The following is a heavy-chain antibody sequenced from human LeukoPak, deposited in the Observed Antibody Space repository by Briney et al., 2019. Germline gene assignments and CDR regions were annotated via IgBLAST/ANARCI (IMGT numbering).Heavy chain of an antibody. CDR3: ARETYFYDTTYYYVKYFDS. J-gene: IGHJ4*02. CDR1: GFTFSDYY. CDR2: ISSSRSTI. Sequence: GGSLRLSCAASGFTFSDYYMSWIRQAPGKGLEWVSYISSSRSTIYYADSVQGRFTISRDNAKNSLYLQMNSLRAEDTAVYYCARETYFYDTTYYYVKYFDSWGQGTLVTVSS. V-gene: IGHV3-11*01. D-gene: IGHD3-22*01.